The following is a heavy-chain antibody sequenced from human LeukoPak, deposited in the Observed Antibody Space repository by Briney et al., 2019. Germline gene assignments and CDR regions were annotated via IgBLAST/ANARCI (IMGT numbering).Heavy chain of an antibody. D-gene: IGHD5-18*01. Sequence: GGSLRLSCAASGFTFSNYWMHWVRQAPGKGLVWVSRINTDGSSSTYADSVKGRFTISRDNAKTTLYLQMNNLRADDTAVYYCARGKGRGYSYCYNYVWGQGTTVTVSS. V-gene: IGHV3-74*01. J-gene: IGHJ6*02. CDR3: ARGKGRGYSYCYNYV. CDR2: INTDGSSS. CDR1: GFTFSNYW.